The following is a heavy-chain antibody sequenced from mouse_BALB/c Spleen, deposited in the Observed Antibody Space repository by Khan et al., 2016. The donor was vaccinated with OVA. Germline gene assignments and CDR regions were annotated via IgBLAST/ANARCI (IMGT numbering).Heavy chain of an antibody. V-gene: IGHV1S22*01. CDR3: TRGGYDGDY. D-gene: IGHD2-14*01. Sequence: LQQSGSELVRPGASVKLSCKASGYTFTSYWMHWVKQRPGQGLEWIGNIYPGSGSTNYDEKFKSKATLTVDTSSSTAYMQLSSLTSEDSAVYYCTRGGYDGDYWGQGTTLTVSS. CDR2: IYPGSGST. CDR1: GYTFTSYW. J-gene: IGHJ2*01.